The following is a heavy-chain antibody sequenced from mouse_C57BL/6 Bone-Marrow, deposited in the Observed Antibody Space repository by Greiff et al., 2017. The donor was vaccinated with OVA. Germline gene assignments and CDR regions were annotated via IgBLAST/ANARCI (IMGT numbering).Heavy chain of an antibody. Sequence: QVQLQQSGAELVRPGASVTLSCKASGYTFTDYEMHWVKQTPVHGLEWIGAIDPETGGTAYNQKFKGKAILTADKSSSTAYMELRSLTSEDSAVYYCTRSLHSLDYWGQGTTLTVSS. V-gene: IGHV1-15*01. CDR3: TRSLHSLDY. CDR1: GYTFTDYE. CDR2: IDPETGGT. D-gene: IGHD6-2*01. J-gene: IGHJ2*01.